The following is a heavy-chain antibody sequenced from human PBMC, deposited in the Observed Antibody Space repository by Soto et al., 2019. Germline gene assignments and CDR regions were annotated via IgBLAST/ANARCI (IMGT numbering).Heavy chain of an antibody. CDR1: GYTFTSYG. V-gene: IGHV1-18*01. Sequence: ASVKVSCKASGYTFTSYGISWVRQAPGQGLEWMGWISAYNGNTNYAQKLQGRVTMTTDTSTSTAYMELRSLRPDDTAVYYCARDLAITIFGVAMGYWGQGTLVTVSS. CDR2: ISAYNGNT. J-gene: IGHJ4*02. D-gene: IGHD3-3*01. CDR3: ARDLAITIFGVAMGY.